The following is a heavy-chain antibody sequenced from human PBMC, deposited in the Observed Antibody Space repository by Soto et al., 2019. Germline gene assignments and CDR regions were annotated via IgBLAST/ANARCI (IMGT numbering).Heavy chain of an antibody. D-gene: IGHD2-8*01. CDR2: IFYSGST. Sequence: QVQLQESGPGLVKPSQTLSLTCTVSGGSISSGDNYWSWIRQPPGKGLEWIGYIFYSGSTYYNPSLRSRVTISLDTSKNQFSLKLSSVTVADTAVYYCASRPAYCTNGVCYNHFDHWGQGTLVTVSS. CDR3: ASRPAYCTNGVCYNHFDH. CDR1: GGSISSGDNY. J-gene: IGHJ4*02. V-gene: IGHV4-30-4*01.